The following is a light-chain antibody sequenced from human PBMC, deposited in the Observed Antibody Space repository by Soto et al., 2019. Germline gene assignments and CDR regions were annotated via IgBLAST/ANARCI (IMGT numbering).Light chain of an antibody. J-gene: IGKJ1*01. CDR2: GAS. CDR1: QGIGTY. CDR3: QQYGRSPWT. V-gene: IGKV1-NL1*01. Sequence: IQLTQSPSSLSASVGDRVTVTCRASQGIGTYLVWYQQTSGKAPTVLIYGASSRDTGIPDRFSGSGSGTDFTLAFSRLEPEDFEVYYCQQYGRSPWTFGQGTKVDIK.